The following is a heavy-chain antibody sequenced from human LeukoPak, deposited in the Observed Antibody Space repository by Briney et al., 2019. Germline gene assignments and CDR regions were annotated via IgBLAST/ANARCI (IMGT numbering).Heavy chain of an antibody. CDR3: TKGYSGYDYAFDI. J-gene: IGHJ3*02. D-gene: IGHD5-12*01. CDR2: ISYDGSNK. V-gene: IGHV3-30*18. CDR1: GFTFSSYG. Sequence: GGSLRLSCAASGFTFSSYGMHWVRQAPGKGLEWVAVISYDGSNKYYADSVKGRFTISRDNSKNTLYLQMNSLRAEDTAVYYCTKGYSGYDYAFDIWGQGTMVTVSS.